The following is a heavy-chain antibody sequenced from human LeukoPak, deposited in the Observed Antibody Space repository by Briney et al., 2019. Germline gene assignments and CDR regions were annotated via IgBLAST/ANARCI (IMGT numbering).Heavy chain of an antibody. D-gene: IGHD1-26*01. V-gene: IGHV3-11*01. CDR1: GFTSSNYY. CDR2: ISGSGGDI. J-gene: IGHJ4*02. CDR3: ARDIRAVGVTLYFDY. Sequence: PGGSLRLSCAASGFTSSNYYMSWIRQTPGKGLEWLSYISGSGGDIHYADSVKGRFTISRDNAKNSLYLQMNSLRAEDTAMYYCARDIRAVGVTLYFDYWGQGILVTVTS.